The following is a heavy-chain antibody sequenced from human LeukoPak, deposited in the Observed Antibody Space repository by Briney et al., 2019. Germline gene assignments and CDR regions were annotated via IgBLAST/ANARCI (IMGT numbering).Heavy chain of an antibody. J-gene: IGHJ5*02. Sequence: GGSLRLSCAASGFTFSSYWMSWVRQAPGKGLEWVANIKQDGSEKYYVDSVKGRFTITRDNAKNSLYLRMSSLRADDTAMYYCARSFWTPHRFDPWGQGTLVTVSS. V-gene: IGHV3-7*01. CDR3: ARSFWTPHRFDP. CDR1: GFTFSSYW. CDR2: IKQDGSEK. D-gene: IGHD3/OR15-3a*01.